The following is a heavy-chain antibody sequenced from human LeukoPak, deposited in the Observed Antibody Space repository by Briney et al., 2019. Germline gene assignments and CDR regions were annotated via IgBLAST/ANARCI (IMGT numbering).Heavy chain of an antibody. CDR2: IKQDGGEK. J-gene: IGHJ3*01. CDR3: ARDQGYCTSATCRGDAFDV. D-gene: IGHD2-2*01. CDR1: GFTFTTYW. V-gene: IGHV3-7*01. Sequence: GGSLRLSCAASGFTFTTYWMTWVRQAPGKGLEWVAKIKQDGGEKYYVDSVKGRFTISRDNAKNSLSLQMNSLRAEDTTVYYCARDQGYCTSATCRGDAFDVWGQGSMVSVSS.